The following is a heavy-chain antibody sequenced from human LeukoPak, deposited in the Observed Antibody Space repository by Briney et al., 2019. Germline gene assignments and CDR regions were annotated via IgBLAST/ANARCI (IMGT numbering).Heavy chain of an antibody. V-gene: IGHV3-21*01. CDR1: GFTFSSYS. CDR3: AREGYGSGSYYYYYGMDV. CDR2: ISSSSSYI. D-gene: IGHD3-10*01. J-gene: IGHJ6*02. Sequence: GGSLRLSCAASGFTFSSYSMNWVRQAPGKGLEWVSSISSSSSYIYYADSVKGRFTISRDNAKNSLYLQMDSLRAEDTAVYYCAREGYGSGSYYYYYGMDVWGQGTLVTVSS.